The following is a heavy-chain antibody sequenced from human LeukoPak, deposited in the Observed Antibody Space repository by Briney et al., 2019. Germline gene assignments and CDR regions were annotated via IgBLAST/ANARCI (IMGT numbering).Heavy chain of an antibody. V-gene: IGHV4-59*01. CDR3: TRDRLPLPDYYYYGMDV. CDR1: GGSISSYY. J-gene: IGHJ6*02. Sequence: SETLSLTCTVSGGSISSYYWSWIRQPPGKGLEWIGYIYYSGSTNYNPSLKSRVTISVDTSKNQFSLKLSSVTAADTAVYYCTRDRLPLPDYYYYGMDVWGQGTTVTVSS. CDR2: IYYSGST.